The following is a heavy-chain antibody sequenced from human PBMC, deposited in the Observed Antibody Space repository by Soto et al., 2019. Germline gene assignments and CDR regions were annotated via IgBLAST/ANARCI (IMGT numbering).Heavy chain of an antibody. CDR3: ARDWSRYYDNSGLIWFY. D-gene: IGHD3-22*01. J-gene: IGHJ4*02. V-gene: IGHV1-18*04. CDR2: ISAYNGDT. Sequence: PSVKVSCKASGYTFRIYGISWVLQAPGQGLEWVGWISAYNGDTHYAPKFQDRITLTTETSTDTAYMELRSLRLDDTAVYYCARDWSRYYDNSGLIWFYWGQGSLVTVSS. CDR1: GYTFRIYG.